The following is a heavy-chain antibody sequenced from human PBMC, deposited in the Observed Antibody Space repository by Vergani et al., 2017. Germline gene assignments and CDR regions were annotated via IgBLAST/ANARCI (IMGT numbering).Heavy chain of an antibody. D-gene: IGHD2-15*01. CDR3: ARDRVVSEVIYSNYYGMDV. CDR2: IHTNTGAP. J-gene: IGHJ6*02. V-gene: IGHV7-4-1*01. Sequence: QVQLVQSGSDLKNPGASVKISCQASGYSFTRHTINWVRQDPGHGGGGGGGIHTNTGAPTYAQGFTGRITLSLDTPVNPAFLQISHLNADDSAVYYCARDRVVSEVIYSNYYGMDVRGQGTRITVS. CDR1: GYSFTRHT.